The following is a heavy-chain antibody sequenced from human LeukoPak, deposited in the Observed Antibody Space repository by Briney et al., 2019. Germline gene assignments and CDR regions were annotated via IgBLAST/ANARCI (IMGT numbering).Heavy chain of an antibody. CDR2: ISWNSGTI. CDR3: ASGSGH. D-gene: IGHD3-3*01. CDR1: GFKFDDHG. J-gene: IGHJ4*02. V-gene: IGHV3-9*01. Sequence: GGSLRLSCAVSGFKFDDHGMHWVRQAPGKGLEWVSGISWNSGTIGYVDSVKGRFTISRDNAKNSLYLQMNSLRDEDTAVFYCASGSGHWGQGTLVTVSS.